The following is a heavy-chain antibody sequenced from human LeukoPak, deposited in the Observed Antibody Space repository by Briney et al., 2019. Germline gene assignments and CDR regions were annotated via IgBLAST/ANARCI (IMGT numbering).Heavy chain of an antibody. CDR1: GLTFSTYS. CDR2: ISSDSGTI. J-gene: IGHJ5*02. CDR3: ARAAQPGFDP. D-gene: IGHD1-14*01. Sequence: GGSLRLSCGASGLTFSTYSMNWVRQAPGKGLEWVSYISSDSGTIYYADSVKGRFTISRDNAKNSLYLQMNSLRAEDTAVYHCARAAQPGFDPWGQGTLVTVSS. V-gene: IGHV3-48*01.